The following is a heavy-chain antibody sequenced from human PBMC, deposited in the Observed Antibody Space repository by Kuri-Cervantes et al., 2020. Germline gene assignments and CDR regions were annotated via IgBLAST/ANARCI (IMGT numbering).Heavy chain of an antibody. CDR1: GYTFTNYA. CDR2: MNPNSGNT. D-gene: IGHD3-10*01. Sequence: ASVKVSCKASGYTFTNYAMNWVRQAPGQGLEWMGWMNPNSGNTGYAQKFQGRVTMTRNTSISTAYMELSSLRSEDTAVYYCARGRRIWFRKHYYYYMDVWGKGTTVTVSS. J-gene: IGHJ6*03. V-gene: IGHV1-8*02. CDR3: ARGRRIWFRKHYYYYMDV.